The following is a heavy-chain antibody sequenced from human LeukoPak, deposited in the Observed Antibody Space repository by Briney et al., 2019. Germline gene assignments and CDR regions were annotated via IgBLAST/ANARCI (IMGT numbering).Heavy chain of an antibody. CDR3: TRRSAMIVVVPDY. Sequence: GGSLRLSCAASGFTFSTYSMNWVRQAPGKGLEWVSSISSSSSYIYYADSVKGRFTISRDNAKNSLYLQMNSLKTEDTAVYYCTRRSAMIVVVPDYWGQGTLVTVSS. D-gene: IGHD3-22*01. V-gene: IGHV3-21*03. J-gene: IGHJ4*02. CDR2: ISSSSSYI. CDR1: GFTFSTYS.